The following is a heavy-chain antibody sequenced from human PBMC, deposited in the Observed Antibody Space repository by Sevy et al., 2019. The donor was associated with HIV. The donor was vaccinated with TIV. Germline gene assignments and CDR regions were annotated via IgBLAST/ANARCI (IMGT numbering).Heavy chain of an antibody. J-gene: IGHJ3*02. Sequence: GVSLRLSCAASGFTFSSYSMNWVRQAPGKGLEWVSYISSSSSTIYYADSVKGRFTISRDNAKNSLYLQMNSLRDEDTAVYYCARSYDFWSGYYQDAFDIWGQGTMVTVSS. V-gene: IGHV3-48*02. CDR3: ARSYDFWSGYYQDAFDI. CDR2: ISSSSSTI. D-gene: IGHD3-3*01. CDR1: GFTFSSYS.